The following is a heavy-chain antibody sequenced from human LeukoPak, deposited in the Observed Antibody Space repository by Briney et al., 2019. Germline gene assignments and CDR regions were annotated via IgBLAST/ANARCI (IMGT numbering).Heavy chain of an antibody. V-gene: IGHV3-13*01. CDR1: GFTFSSYD. CDR2: IGTAGDT. CDR3: ARDSGVGGSGSFYYYGMDV. D-gene: IGHD3-10*01. J-gene: IGHJ6*02. Sequence: GGSPRLSCAASGFTFSSYDMHWVRQATGKGLEWVSAIGTAGDTYYPGSVKGRFTISRENAKNSLYLQMNSLRAGDTAVYYCARDSGVGGSGSFYYYGMDVWGQGTTVTVSS.